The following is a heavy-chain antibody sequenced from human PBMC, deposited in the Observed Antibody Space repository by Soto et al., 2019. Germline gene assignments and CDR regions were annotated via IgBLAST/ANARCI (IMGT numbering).Heavy chain of an antibody. Sequence: QVQLQESGPGLVKPSETLSLTCTVSGGSISSYYWSWIRQPPGKGLEWIGYIYYSGSTNYSPSLKSRVTIPADTSKNQFSLNLRSVTAADTAVYYCAREGVSTSWYYYYALDVWGQGTTVTVSS. D-gene: IGHD2-2*01. V-gene: IGHV4-59*01. CDR1: GGSISSYY. CDR3: AREGVSTSWYYYYALDV. J-gene: IGHJ6*02. CDR2: IYYSGST.